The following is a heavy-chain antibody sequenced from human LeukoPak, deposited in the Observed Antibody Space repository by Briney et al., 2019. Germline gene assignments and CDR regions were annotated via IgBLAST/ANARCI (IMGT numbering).Heavy chain of an antibody. CDR3: ARRRDLYSGSYYPFDY. CDR1: GYRFTNYW. D-gene: IGHD1-26*01. V-gene: IGHV5-51*01. Sequence: GESLKISCKGSGYRFTNYWIGWMRQMPGKGLEWMGIIYPGDSETRYGPSFQGQVTISADKSIGTAYLQWSSLKASGTAMYYCARRRDLYSGSYYPFDYWGQGTLVTVSS. CDR2: IYPGDSET. J-gene: IGHJ4*02.